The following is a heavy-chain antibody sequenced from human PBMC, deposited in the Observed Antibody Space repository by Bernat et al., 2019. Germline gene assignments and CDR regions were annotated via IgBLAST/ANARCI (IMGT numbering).Heavy chain of an antibody. CDR2: IWYDGSRK. V-gene: IGHV3-33*01. J-gene: IGHJ4*02. CDR1: GFTFSNYG. D-gene: IGHD2-15*01. CDR3: GREDPGGGRAVFDH. Sequence: QAQLVESGGGVVQPGTSLKLSCAASGFTFSNYGMNWVRQAPGKGLEWVAVIWYDGSRKYYADSVKGRFTISRDNSKNTLFLELNSLRAEDTAVYYCGREDPGGGRAVFDHWGQGTLVTGPS.